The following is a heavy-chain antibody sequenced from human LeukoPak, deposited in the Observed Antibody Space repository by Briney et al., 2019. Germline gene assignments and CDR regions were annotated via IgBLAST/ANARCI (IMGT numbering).Heavy chain of an antibody. J-gene: IGHJ4*02. V-gene: IGHV5-51*01. Sequence: GEYLKISCKSSGYSFTSYWIGWVRQMPGKGLEWMGIIYPGDSDTRYSPSFQGQVTISADKSISTAYLQWSSLKASDTAMYYCARGGYSSSWYYYFDYWGQGTLVTVSS. CDR1: GYSFTSYW. CDR3: ARGGYSSSWYYYFDY. D-gene: IGHD6-13*01. CDR2: IYPGDSDT.